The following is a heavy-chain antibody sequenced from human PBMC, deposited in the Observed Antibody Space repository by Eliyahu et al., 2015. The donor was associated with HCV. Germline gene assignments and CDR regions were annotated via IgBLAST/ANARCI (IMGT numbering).Heavy chain of an antibody. V-gene: IGHV4-4*07. Sequence: QVQLQESGPGLVKPSETLSLTCTVSGGSISSYXWSWIRQPAGKGLEWIGRTYTSGSTNYSPPLKSRVTMSVDTSKNQFSLKLSSVTAADTAVYYCARDSHTAPYYFDYWGQGTLVTVSS. CDR3: ARDSHTAPYYFDY. J-gene: IGHJ4*02. D-gene: IGHD5-18*01. CDR1: GGSISSYX. CDR2: TYTSGST.